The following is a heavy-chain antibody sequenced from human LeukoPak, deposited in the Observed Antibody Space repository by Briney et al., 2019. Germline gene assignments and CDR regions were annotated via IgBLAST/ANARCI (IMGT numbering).Heavy chain of an antibody. CDR1: GHTFSSYW. D-gene: IGHD4-17*01. V-gene: IGHV3-74*01. J-gene: IGHJ1*01. Sequence: GGSLRLSCAASGHTFSSYWMHWVRQAPGKGLVWVSRINSDGSSTSYADSVKGRLTISRDNAKNTLYLQMNSLRAEDTAVYYCASPYLGDYGGYFHHWGQGTLVTVSS. CDR2: INSDGSST. CDR3: ASPYLGDYGGYFHH.